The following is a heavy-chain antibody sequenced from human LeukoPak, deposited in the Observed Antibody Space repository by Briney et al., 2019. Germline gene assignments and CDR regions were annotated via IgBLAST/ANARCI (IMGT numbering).Heavy chain of an antibody. CDR1: GDSVSSNSAA. CDR2: TYYRSKWYN. J-gene: IGHJ5*02. Sequence: SQTLSLTCVISGDSVSSNSAAWNWIRQSPSRGLEWLGRTYYRSKWYNDYAVSVKSRITINPHTSKNQFSLKLSSVTAADTAVYYCASSRFLSNWFDPWGQGTLVTVSS. D-gene: IGHD2/OR15-2a*01. CDR3: ASSRFLSNWFDP. V-gene: IGHV6-1*01.